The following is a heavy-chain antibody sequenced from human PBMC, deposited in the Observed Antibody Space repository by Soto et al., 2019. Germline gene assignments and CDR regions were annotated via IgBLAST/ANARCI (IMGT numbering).Heavy chain of an antibody. J-gene: IGHJ4*02. CDR3: ASCHYYDSSGYYYDY. D-gene: IGHD3-22*01. CDR2: IIPIFGTA. V-gene: IGHV1-69*13. Sequence: SVKVSCKASGGTFSSYAISWVRQAPGQGLEWMGGIIPIFGTANCAQKFQGRVTITADESTSTAYMELSSLRSEDTAVYYCASCHYYDSSGYYYDYWGQGTLVTVSS. CDR1: GGTFSSYA.